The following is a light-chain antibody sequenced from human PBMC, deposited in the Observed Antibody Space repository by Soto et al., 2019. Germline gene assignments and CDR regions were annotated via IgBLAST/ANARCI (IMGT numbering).Light chain of an antibody. CDR2: GAS. V-gene: IGKV3-15*01. Sequence: EIVMTRSPGTLSVSPGERATLSCRASQSVSSNLAWYQQKPGQAPRLLIYGASTRATGIPARFSGSGSGTEFTLNISSLQSEDFSGYYCQQYNSWPGTFGQGTKVEIK. CDR3: QQYNSWPGT. J-gene: IGKJ1*01. CDR1: QSVSSN.